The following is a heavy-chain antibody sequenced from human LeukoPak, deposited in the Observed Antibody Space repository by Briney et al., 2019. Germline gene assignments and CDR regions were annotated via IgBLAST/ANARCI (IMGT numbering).Heavy chain of an antibody. CDR1: GGSISSYY. Sequence: SETLSLTCTVSGGSISSYYWNWIRQPAGKGLEWIGRVYSSGSTRYNPSLKSRVTMSVDTSKSQFSLKLTSVTAADTAVYYCAREGIAAAILDYWGQGTLVTVSS. J-gene: IGHJ4*02. CDR3: AREGIAAAILDY. CDR2: VYSSGST. V-gene: IGHV4-4*07. D-gene: IGHD6-25*01.